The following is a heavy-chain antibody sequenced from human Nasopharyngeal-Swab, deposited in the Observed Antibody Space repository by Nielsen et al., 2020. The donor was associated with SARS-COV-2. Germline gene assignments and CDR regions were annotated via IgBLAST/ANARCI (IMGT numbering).Heavy chain of an antibody. CDR2: IIPVFGTP. J-gene: IGHJ5*02. Sequence: SVKVSCKSSGGTFRNSGFSWVRQAPGQGLEWMGGIIPVFGTPLYAQTFQGRVTISADESTTTTYMELSSLRSQDTAVYYCAKVRTNYGMGLNGALDPWGQGTLVTVSS. V-gene: IGHV1-69*13. D-gene: IGHD4-17*01. CDR3: AKVRTNYGMGLNGALDP. CDR1: GGTFRNSG.